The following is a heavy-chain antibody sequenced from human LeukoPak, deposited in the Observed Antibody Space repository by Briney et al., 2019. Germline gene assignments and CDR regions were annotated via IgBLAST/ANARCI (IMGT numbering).Heavy chain of an antibody. CDR3: AKDAVYSGYDYFDC. Sequence: PGGSLRLSCAASGFTFSSYSMNWVRQAPGKGLEWVSYISSGSSTIYYADSVKGRFTISRDNSKNTLYLQMNSLRAEDTAVYYCAKDAVYSGYDYFDCWGQGTLVTVSS. D-gene: IGHD5-12*01. J-gene: IGHJ4*02. V-gene: IGHV3-48*01. CDR1: GFTFSSYS. CDR2: ISSGSSTI.